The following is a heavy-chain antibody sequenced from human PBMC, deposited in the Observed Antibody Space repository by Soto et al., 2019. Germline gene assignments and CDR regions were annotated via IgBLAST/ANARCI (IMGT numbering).Heavy chain of an antibody. D-gene: IGHD5-18*01. CDR3: ARETKETTMVTL. CDR1: GGSISRYY. CDR2: IDYTGST. Sequence: SETLSLTCTVSGGSISRYYWTWIRQPPGKGLEWIGYIDYTGSTNYNPSLKSRVTISGDTSKNQFSLKLSSVTAADTAVYYCARETKETTMVTLWGQGTLVTVSS. J-gene: IGHJ4*02. V-gene: IGHV4-59*01.